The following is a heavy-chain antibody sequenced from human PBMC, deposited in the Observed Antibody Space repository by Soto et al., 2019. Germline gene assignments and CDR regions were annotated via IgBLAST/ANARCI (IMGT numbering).Heavy chain of an antibody. CDR2: IYYSGST. CDR3: ARDPTGYYSDY. D-gene: IGHD3-9*01. Sequence: QVQLQESGPGLVKPSQTLSLTCTVSGGSISSGGYYWSWIRQHPGKGLEWIGYIYYSGSTYYNSSLMSRLIITVDTSKNQFSLKLSSVTAADTAVYYCARDPTGYYSDYWGQGILVTVSS. V-gene: IGHV4-31*03. CDR1: GGSISSGGYY. J-gene: IGHJ4*02.